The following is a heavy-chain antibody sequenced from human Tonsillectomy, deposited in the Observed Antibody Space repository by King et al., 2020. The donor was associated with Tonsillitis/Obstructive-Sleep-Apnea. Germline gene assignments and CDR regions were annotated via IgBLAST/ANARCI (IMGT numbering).Heavy chain of an antibody. CDR3: ARGGTTVVIDAFDI. Sequence: VQLQESGPGLVKPSGTLSLTCAGSGGSISSSNWWSWVRQPPGKGLECIGESYQSGSTNYNPSLKSRVTISVDKSKNQFSLKLSSVTAADTAVYYCARGGTTVVIDAFDIWGLGTMVTVSS. D-gene: IGHD4-23*01. CDR2: SYQSGST. V-gene: IGHV4-4*02. CDR1: GGSISSSNW. J-gene: IGHJ3*02.